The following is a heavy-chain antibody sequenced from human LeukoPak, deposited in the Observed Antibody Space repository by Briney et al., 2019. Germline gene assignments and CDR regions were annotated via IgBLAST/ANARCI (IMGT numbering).Heavy chain of an antibody. V-gene: IGHV3-23*01. D-gene: IGHD3-10*02. Sequence: GGSLRLSCAASGFTFNNYAMSWVRQAPGKGLEWVSAISGSGVYTHYADSVKGRFTISRDNAKNSLYLQMNSLRAEDTAVYYCAELGITMIGGVWGKGTTVTISS. CDR3: AELGITMIGGV. CDR2: ISGSGVYT. CDR1: GFTFNNYA. J-gene: IGHJ6*04.